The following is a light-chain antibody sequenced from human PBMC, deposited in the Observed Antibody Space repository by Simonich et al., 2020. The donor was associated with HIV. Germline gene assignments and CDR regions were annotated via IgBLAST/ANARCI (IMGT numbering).Light chain of an antibody. CDR2: EDN. CDR1: SGSIASNY. Sequence: NFMLTQPHSVSESPGKTVTISCTRSSGSIASNYVQWYQQRPGSAPTPVIYEDNQRHSGVPDRFSGSIDSSSNSASLTISGLKTEDEADYYCQSYDSSNHVVFGGGTKLTVL. J-gene: IGLJ2*01. V-gene: IGLV6-57*03. CDR3: QSYDSSNHVV.